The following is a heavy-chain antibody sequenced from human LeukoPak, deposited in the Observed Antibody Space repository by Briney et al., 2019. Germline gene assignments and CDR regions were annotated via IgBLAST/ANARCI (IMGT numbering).Heavy chain of an antibody. CDR3: AREGYCTNGVCWYFDY. J-gene: IGHJ4*02. CDR1: DDSITIYY. Sequence: SETLSLTCTVSDDSITIYYWSWIRQPPGKGLEWIGYIDHTGITNYNPSLNSRVTISRDTSKNHFSLELSSATAADTAVYYCAREGYCTNGVCWYFDYWGQGTLVTVSS. V-gene: IGHV4-59*01. D-gene: IGHD2-8*01. CDR2: IDHTGIT.